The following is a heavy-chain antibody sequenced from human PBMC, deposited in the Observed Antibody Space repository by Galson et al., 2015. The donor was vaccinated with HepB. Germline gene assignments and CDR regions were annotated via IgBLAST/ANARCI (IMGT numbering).Heavy chain of an antibody. CDR2: INPNSGGT. D-gene: IGHD2-2*01. J-gene: IGHJ6*02. CDR3: ASRVTLGYCSSTSCYAHDYYYGMDV. CDR1: GYTFTGYY. Sequence: SVKVSCKASGYTFTGYYIHWVRQAPGQGLEWMGRINPNSGGTNYAQKFQGRVTMTRDTSTSTVYMELSSLRSEDTAVYYCASRVTLGYCSSTSCYAHDYYYGMDVWGQGTTVTVSS. V-gene: IGHV1-2*06.